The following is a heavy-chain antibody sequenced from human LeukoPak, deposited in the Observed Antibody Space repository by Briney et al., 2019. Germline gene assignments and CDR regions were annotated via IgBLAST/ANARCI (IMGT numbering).Heavy chain of an antibody. CDR3: ARGDSGSYFFDY. CDR2: IIPIFGTA. CDR1: GGTFSSYA. V-gene: IGHV1-69*05. D-gene: IGHD1-26*01. J-gene: IGHJ4*02. Sequence: GASVKVSCKASGGTFSSYAISWVRQAPGQGLEWMGGIIPIFGTANYAQKFQGRVTITTDESTSTAYMELSSLRSEDTAVYCCARGDSGSYFFDYWGQGTLVTVSS.